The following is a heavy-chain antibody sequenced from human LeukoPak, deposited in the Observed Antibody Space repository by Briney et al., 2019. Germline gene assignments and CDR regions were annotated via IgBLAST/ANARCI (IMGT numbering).Heavy chain of an antibody. J-gene: IGHJ4*02. CDR2: ILYSGTT. CDR3: ARMGGYSGYATH. D-gene: IGHD5-12*01. V-gene: IGHV4-59*08. CDR1: GGSTSSYY. Sequence: PSETLSLTCTVSGGSTSSYYWSWIRQPPGKGLEWIGYILYSGTTNSNPSLKSRVTISVDTSKNQISLKLSSVTAADTAVYYCARMGGYSGYATHWGQGTLVTVSS.